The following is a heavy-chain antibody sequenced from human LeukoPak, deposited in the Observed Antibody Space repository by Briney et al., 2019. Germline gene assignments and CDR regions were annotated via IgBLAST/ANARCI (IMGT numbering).Heavy chain of an antibody. D-gene: IGHD6-19*01. CDR1: GYTFTSYG. Sequence: ASVKVSCKASGYTFTSYGISWVRQAPGQGLEWMGWISAYNCNTNYAQKLQGRVTMTTDTSTSTAYMELRSLRSDDTAVYYCARASHIAVAGLFDYWGQGTLVTVSS. CDR2: ISAYNCNT. V-gene: IGHV1-18*04. CDR3: ARASHIAVAGLFDY. J-gene: IGHJ4*02.